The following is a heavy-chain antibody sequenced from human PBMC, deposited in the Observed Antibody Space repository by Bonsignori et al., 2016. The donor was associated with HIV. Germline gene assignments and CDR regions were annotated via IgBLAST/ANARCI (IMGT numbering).Heavy chain of an antibody. J-gene: IGHJ4*02. V-gene: IGHV3-21*01. CDR3: AFSPYGSGSYNY. CDR1: GFTFSSYS. D-gene: IGHD3-10*01. Sequence: GGSLRLSCAASGFTFSSYSMNWVRQAPGKGLEWVSSISSTSTYIYYADSVKGRLTISRDNAKNSLYLQMNSLRAEDTAVYYCAFSPYGSGSYNYWGQGTLVTVSS. CDR2: ISSTSTYI.